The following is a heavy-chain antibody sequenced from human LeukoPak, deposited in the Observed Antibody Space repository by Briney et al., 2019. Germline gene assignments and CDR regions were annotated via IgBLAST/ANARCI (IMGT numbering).Heavy chain of an antibody. CDR1: GFTFSSYA. CDR2: ISGSGGST. Sequence: GGSLRLSCAASGFTFSSYAMSWVRQAPGKGLEWVSAISGSGGSTYYADSVKGRFTISRDNSKNTPYLQMNSLRAEDAAVYYCAKAPSAKVTGFDYWGQGTLVTVSS. D-gene: IGHD1-20*01. J-gene: IGHJ4*02. V-gene: IGHV3-23*01. CDR3: AKAPSAKVTGFDY.